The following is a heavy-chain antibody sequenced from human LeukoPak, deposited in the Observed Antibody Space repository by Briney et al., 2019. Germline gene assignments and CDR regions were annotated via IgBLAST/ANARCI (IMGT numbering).Heavy chain of an antibody. CDR3: ATPKGGGDYDGNFDY. D-gene: IGHD4-17*01. Sequence: PGRSLRLSCAASGFTFSSYAMHWVRQAPGKGLEWVAVISYDGSNKYYADSVKGRFTISRDNSKNTLYLQMNSLRAEDTAVYYCATPKGGGDYDGNFDYWGQGTLVTVSS. CDR1: GFTFSSYA. J-gene: IGHJ4*02. CDR2: ISYDGSNK. V-gene: IGHV3-30-3*01.